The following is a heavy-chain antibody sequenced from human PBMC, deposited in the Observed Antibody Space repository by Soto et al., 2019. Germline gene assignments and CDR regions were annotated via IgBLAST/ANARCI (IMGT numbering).Heavy chain of an antibody. CDR2: INPSGGST. V-gene: IGHV1-46*03. Sequence: ASVKVSCKASGHTFTSYYMHWVRQAPGEGLEWMGIINPSGGSTSYAQKFQGRVTMTRDTSTSTVYMELSSLRSEDTAVYYCAREVLYCSGGSCYSGFDYWGQGTLVTVSS. CDR1: GHTFTSYY. D-gene: IGHD2-15*01. CDR3: AREVLYCSGGSCYSGFDY. J-gene: IGHJ4*02.